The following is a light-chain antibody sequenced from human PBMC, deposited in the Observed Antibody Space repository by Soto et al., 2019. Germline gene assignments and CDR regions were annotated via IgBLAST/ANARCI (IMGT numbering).Light chain of an antibody. Sequence: QSALTQPASVSGSPGQSITISCAGTMRDVGAYNLVSWYQQHPGRAPQLIIYEVRNRPSGISFRFSGSKSGNTASLTISGLQAEEGADYYSSSYTPKGSLIFGGGTKLTAL. CDR1: MRDVGAYNL. V-gene: IGLV2-14*01. J-gene: IGLJ2*01. CDR2: EVR. CDR3: SSYTPKGSLI.